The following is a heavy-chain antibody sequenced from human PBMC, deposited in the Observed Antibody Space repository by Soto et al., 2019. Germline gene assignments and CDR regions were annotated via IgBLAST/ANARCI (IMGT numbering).Heavy chain of an antibody. V-gene: IGHV4-59*10. Sequence: SETLSLTCAVYGASISCFYWSWIRKSAGKGLEWIGRIYATGTTDYNPSLKSRVMMSVDTSKKQFSLKLRSVTAADTAVYYCVRDGTKTLRDWFDPWGQGISVTVSS. D-gene: IGHD1-1*01. CDR1: GASISCFY. CDR2: IYATGTT. J-gene: IGHJ5*02. CDR3: VRDGTKTLRDWFDP.